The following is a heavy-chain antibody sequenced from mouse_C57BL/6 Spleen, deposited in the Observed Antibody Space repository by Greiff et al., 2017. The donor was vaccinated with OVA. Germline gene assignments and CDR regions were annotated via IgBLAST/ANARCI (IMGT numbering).Heavy chain of an antibody. CDR3: TRDYGSISFFDY. Sequence: EVQLQQSGAELVRPGASVKLSCTASGFNIKDSYMHWVKQRPEHGLEWIGRIDPEDGDTEYAPKFQGKATMTADTSSNTAHLQLLSLTSDDTAVYYCTRDYGSISFFDYGGKGTTHSLL. CDR2: IDPEDGDT. V-gene: IGHV14-1*01. CDR1: GFNIKDSY. D-gene: IGHD1-1*01. J-gene: IGHJ2*01.